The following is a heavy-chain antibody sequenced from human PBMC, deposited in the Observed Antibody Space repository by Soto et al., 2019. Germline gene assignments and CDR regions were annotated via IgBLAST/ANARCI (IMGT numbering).Heavy chain of an antibody. J-gene: IGHJ5*02. V-gene: IGHV3-23*01. Sequence: EVQLFESGGGLVESGGSLRLSCAASGFIFQDYAMSWVRQAPGKGLEWVSTITSSDAITYSADSVRGRVTISRDNSANILCLLLTNLILDDTATYYCAKGDSSGSFDASSRHSTHDLWCLGTLVTVAS. CDR1: GFIFQDYA. CDR2: ITSSDAIT. D-gene: IGHD2-2*01. CDR3: AKGDSSGSFDASSRHSTHDL.